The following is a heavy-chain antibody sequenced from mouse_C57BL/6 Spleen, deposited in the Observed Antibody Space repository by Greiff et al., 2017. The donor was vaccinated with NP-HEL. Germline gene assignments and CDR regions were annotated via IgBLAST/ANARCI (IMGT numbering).Heavy chain of an antibody. V-gene: IGHV3-1*01. CDR2: ISYSGST. D-gene: IGHD1-1*01. Sequence: EVKLVESGPGMVKPSQSLSLTCTVTGYSITSGYDWHWIRHFPGNKLEWMGYISYSGSTNYNPSLKSRISITHDTSKNHFFLKLNSVTTEDTATYYCARDSSYGSWFAYWGQGTLVTVSA. CDR3: ARDSSYGSWFAY. J-gene: IGHJ3*01. CDR1: GYSITSGYD.